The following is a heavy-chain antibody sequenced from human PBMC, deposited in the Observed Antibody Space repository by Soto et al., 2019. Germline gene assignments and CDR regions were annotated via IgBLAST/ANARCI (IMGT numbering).Heavy chain of an antibody. Sequence: GGSLRLSCAASGFTFSDYGMSWVRQAPGKGREWVSGVSGSGDSGTGDRTYYADSVKGRFTISRDNSKNTLYLQMNSLRAEDTAVYYCAKDEKGVIADYFGCWGQGTLVTVSS. J-gene: IGHJ4*02. CDR3: AKDEKGVIADYFGC. V-gene: IGHV3-23*01. CDR2: VSGSGDSGTGDRT. CDR1: GFTFSDYG. D-gene: IGHD3-10*01.